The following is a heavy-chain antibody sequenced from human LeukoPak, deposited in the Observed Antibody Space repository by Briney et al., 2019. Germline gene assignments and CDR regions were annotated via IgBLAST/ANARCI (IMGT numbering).Heavy chain of an antibody. CDR1: GGSISSSSYY. J-gene: IGHJ4*02. V-gene: IGHV4-39*01. D-gene: IGHD3-10*01. CDR3: ASRVKSFGEATGDRDY. Sequence: ASETLSLTCTVSGGSISSSSYYWGWIRQPPGKGLEWIGSIYYSGSTYYNPSLKSRVTISVDTSKNQFSLKLSSVTAADTAVYYCASRVKSFGEATGDRDYWGQGTLVTVSS. CDR2: IYYSGST.